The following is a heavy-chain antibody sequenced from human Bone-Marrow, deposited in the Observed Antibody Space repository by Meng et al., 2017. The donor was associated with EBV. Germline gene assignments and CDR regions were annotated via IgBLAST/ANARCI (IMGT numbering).Heavy chain of an antibody. V-gene: IGHV1-2*06. D-gene: IGHD3-22*01. Sequence: QVRRGKAGAEVKKPGASVKVSCQASGYTFTGYYMHWVRQAPGQGLEWMGRINPNSGGTNYAQKFQGRVTITADESTSTAYMELSSLRSEDTAVYYCARDLLAYYDSSGYYPTFDYWGQGTLVTVSS. CDR3: ARDLLAYYDSSGYYPTFDY. CDR2: INPNSGGT. CDR1: GYTFTGYY. J-gene: IGHJ4*02.